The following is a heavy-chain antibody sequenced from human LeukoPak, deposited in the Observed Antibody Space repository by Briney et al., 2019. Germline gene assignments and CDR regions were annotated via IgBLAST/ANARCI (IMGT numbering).Heavy chain of an antibody. CDR3: AKDRANWAIDD. CDR2: IGGDGVA. V-gene: IGHV3-69-1*01. Sequence: GGSLRLSCAASGFTFTNHPMNWVRQAPGKGLEWVSYIGGDGVAFYADSVKGRFTMSKDDARKSLYLQMSSLRVEDTALYYCAKDRANWAIDDWGQGTQVTVSS. D-gene: IGHD2-2*02. CDR1: GFTFTNHP. J-gene: IGHJ4*02.